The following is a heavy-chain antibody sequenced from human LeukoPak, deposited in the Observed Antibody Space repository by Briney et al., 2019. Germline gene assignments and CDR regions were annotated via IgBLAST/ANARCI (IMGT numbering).Heavy chain of an antibody. V-gene: IGHV4-59*01. CDR3: ARGNSGSYYGFDY. D-gene: IGHD1-26*01. CDR1: GGSISSYY. CDR2: IYYTGST. Sequence: PSETLSLTCTVSGGSISSYYWSWIRQPPGKGLEWIGYIYYTGSTNYNPSLKSRVTISVETSKNQFSLKLSSVTAADTAVYYCARGNSGSYYGFDYWGQGTLVTVSS. J-gene: IGHJ4*02.